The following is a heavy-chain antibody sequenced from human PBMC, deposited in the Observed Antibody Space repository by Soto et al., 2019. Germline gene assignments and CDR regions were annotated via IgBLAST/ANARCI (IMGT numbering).Heavy chain of an antibody. CDR2: AIPTFGTA. V-gene: IGHV1-69*01. D-gene: IGHD3-10*01. J-gene: IGHJ4*02. CDR1: GRTFSSYA. CDR3: ARGGEKRPFDY. Sequence: QVQLVQSGAEVKKPGSSVKVSCKASGRTFSSYAISWVRQAPGQGLEWMEGAIPTFGTANYEQKFQGRVTITADESTSTAYMELSSLRSEDTAVYYCARGGEKRPFDYWGQGTLVTVSS.